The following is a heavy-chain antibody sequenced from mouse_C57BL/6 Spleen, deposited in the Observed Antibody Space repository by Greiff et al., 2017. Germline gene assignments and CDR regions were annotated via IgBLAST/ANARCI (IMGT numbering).Heavy chain of an antibody. CDR3: ARRDYGSSYPSHWYFDV. J-gene: IGHJ1*03. Sequence: QVQLQQSGPELVKPGASVKISCKASGYAFSSSWMNWVKQRPGKGLEWIGRIYPGDGDTNYNGKFKGKATLTADKSSSTAYMQLSSLTSEDSAVYFCARRDYGSSYPSHWYFDVWGTGTTVTVSS. D-gene: IGHD1-1*01. V-gene: IGHV1-82*01. CDR1: GYAFSSSW. CDR2: IYPGDGDT.